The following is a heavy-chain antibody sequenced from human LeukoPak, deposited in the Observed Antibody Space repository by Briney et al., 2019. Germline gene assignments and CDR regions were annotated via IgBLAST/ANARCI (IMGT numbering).Heavy chain of an antibody. CDR2: IKQDGSDK. CDR1: GFTFSNNW. D-gene: IGHD1-7*01. J-gene: IGHJ4*02. CDR3: ARGIEGTTNFDY. Sequence: GRSLRLSCAVSGFTFSNNWMNWVRQAPGKGLEWVANIKQDGSDKNYVDSVKGRFTISRDNAKNSLYLQMNGLRAEDTAVYYCARGIEGTTNFDYWGQGTLVTVSS. V-gene: IGHV3-7*01.